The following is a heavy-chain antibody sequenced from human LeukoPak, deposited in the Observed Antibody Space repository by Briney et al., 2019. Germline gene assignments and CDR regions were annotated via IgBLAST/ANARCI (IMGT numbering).Heavy chain of an antibody. V-gene: IGHV3-21*01. CDR3: ARGYCSGGSCYPFFDY. CDR1: GFTFSSYS. CDR2: ISSSSSCI. Sequence: GGSLRLSCAASGFTFSSYSMNWVRQAPGKGLEWVSSISSSSSCIYYADSVKGRFTISRDNAKNSLYLQMNSLRAEDTAVYYCARGYCSGGSCYPFFDYWGQGTLVTVSS. D-gene: IGHD2-15*01. J-gene: IGHJ4*02.